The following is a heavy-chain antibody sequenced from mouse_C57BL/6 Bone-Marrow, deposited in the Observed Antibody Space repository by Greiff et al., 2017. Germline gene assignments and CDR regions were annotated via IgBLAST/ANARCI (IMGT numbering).Heavy chain of an antibody. D-gene: IGHD2-2*01. CDR3: AHGYYLDY. J-gene: IGHJ2*01. Sequence: VQLQQPGAELVKPGASVKLSCKASGYTFTSYWMHWVKQRPGQGLEWIAMIHTNSGSTNYNEKFKSKATLTVDKSTSTAYMQLSSLTSEDTAVYYCAHGYYLDYWGQGTTLTVSS. CDR2: IHTNSGST. CDR1: GYTFTSYW. V-gene: IGHV1-64*01.